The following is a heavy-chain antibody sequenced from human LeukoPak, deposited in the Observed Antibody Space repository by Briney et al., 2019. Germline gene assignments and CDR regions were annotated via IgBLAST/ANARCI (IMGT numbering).Heavy chain of an antibody. D-gene: IGHD2-8*01. Sequence: GGSLRLSCAASGFTFSSYDMHWVRQATGKGLEWVSAIGTAGDPYYPGSVKGRFTISRENAKNSLYLQMNSLRAGDTAVYYCAGEHNGVYVDYWGQGTLVTVSS. CDR3: AGEHNGVYVDY. J-gene: IGHJ4*02. CDR2: IGTAGDP. CDR1: GFTFSSYD. V-gene: IGHV3-13*05.